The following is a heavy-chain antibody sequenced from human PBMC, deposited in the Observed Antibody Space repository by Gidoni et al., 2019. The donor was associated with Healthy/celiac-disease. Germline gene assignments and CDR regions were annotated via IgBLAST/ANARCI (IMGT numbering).Heavy chain of an antibody. Sequence: EVQLVQSGAEVINPGASLRIPCKGSGYSFTSYWISWVRQMPGKGLEWMGRIDPSDSYTNYSPSFQGHVTISADKSISTAYLQWSSLKASDTAMYYCASPQSCSGGSCHWDAFDIWGQGTMVTVSS. CDR1: GYSFTSYW. V-gene: IGHV5-10-1*01. CDR2: IDPSDSYT. CDR3: ASPQSCSGGSCHWDAFDI. D-gene: IGHD2-15*01. J-gene: IGHJ3*02.